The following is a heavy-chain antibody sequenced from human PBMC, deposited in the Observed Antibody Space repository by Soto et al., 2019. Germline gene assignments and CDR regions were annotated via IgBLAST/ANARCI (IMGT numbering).Heavy chain of an antibody. CDR3: AREVSEDGMDV. CDR1: GFPFRSVD. D-gene: IGHD2-8*01. CDR2: LGTAGGT. V-gene: IGHV3-13*01. J-gene: IGHJ6*02. Sequence: SGFPFRSVDMHWLRQETGRVLDWFSALGTAGGTYYPGSVKGRFTISRENAKNSLYLQMNSLRAGDTAVYYCAREVSEDGMDVWGQGTTVTVSS.